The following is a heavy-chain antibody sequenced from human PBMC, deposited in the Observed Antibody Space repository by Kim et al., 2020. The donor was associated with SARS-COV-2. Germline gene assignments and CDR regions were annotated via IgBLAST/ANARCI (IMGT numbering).Heavy chain of an antibody. J-gene: IGHJ6*02. CDR2: ISSSGSTI. V-gene: IGHV3-48*03. D-gene: IGHD5-18*01. Sequence: GGSLRLSCAASGFTFSSYEMNWVRQAPGKGLEWVSYISSSGSTIYYADSVKGRFTISRDNAKNSLYLQMNSLRAEDTAVYYCARGTWIQLWGYYYGMDVWGQGTTVTVSS. CDR1: GFTFSSYE. CDR3: ARGTWIQLWGYYYGMDV.